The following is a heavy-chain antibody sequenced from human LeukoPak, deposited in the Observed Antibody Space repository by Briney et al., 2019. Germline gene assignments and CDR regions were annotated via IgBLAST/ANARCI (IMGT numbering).Heavy chain of an antibody. J-gene: IGHJ4*02. CDR3: FGVVVTATLIFDY. V-gene: IGHV3-23*01. CDR2: ISGSGGST. CDR1: GFTFSSYA. Sequence: GGSLRLSCAASGFTFSSYAMSWVRQAPGKGLEWVSAISGSGGSTYYADSVKGRFTISRDNSKNTLYLQMNSLRAEDTAVYYCFGVVVTATLIFDYWGQGTLVTVSS. D-gene: IGHD2-21*02.